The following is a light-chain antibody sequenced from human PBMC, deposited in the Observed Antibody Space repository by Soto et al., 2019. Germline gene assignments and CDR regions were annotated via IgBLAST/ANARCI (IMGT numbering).Light chain of an antibody. V-gene: IGLV2-14*03. CDR2: AVS. Sequence: QSALTQPASVSGSPGQSITISCTGSSSDVGAYNYVSWYQHHPGKAPKLMIYAVSNRPSGVSNRFSGSKSGNTASLTISGLQAEDEADYYCSSYTSGRSYVFGTAIKLTVL. J-gene: IGLJ1*01. CDR3: SSYTSGRSYV. CDR1: SSDVGAYNY.